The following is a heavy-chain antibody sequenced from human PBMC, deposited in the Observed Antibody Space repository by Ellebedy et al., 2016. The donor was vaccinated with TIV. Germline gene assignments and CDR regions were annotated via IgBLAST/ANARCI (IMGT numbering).Heavy chain of an antibody. CDR1: GFTFDDYA. J-gene: IGHJ4*02. CDR3: VKGSFSHYYGLGSYADF. CDR2: INWNSGSI. V-gene: IGHV3-9*01. Sequence: PGGSLRLSCAASGFTFDDYAMHWVRQAPGKGLEWVPGINWNSGSIGYADSVKGRFTISRDNAKNSLYLQMNSLRAEDTAVFYCVKGSFSHYYGLGSYADFWGQGTLVTVSS. D-gene: IGHD3-10*01.